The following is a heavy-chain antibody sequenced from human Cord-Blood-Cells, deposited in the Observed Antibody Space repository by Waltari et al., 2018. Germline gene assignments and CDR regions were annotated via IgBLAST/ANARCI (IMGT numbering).Heavy chain of an antibody. Sequence: QVQLVESGGGVVQHGRSLRLSCAASGFTFSSYALHWVRQAPGKGLEWVAVIANEGSNKYYADSVKGRFTIPRDNSKNTLYLQMNSLRDEDTAVYYCAREGAGVPLIVGATNAFDIWGQGTMVTVSS. J-gene: IGHJ3*02. CDR3: AREGAGVPLIVGATNAFDI. V-gene: IGHV3-30-3*01. D-gene: IGHD1-26*01. CDR2: IANEGSNK. CDR1: GFTFSSYA.